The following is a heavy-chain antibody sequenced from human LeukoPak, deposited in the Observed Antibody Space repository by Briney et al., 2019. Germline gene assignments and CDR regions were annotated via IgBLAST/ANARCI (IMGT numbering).Heavy chain of an antibody. J-gene: IGHJ3*02. CDR1: GFTFSNAW. CDR2: IKSKTDGGTT. V-gene: IGHV3-15*01. CDR3: TTVNDEKQWLHAFDI. Sequence: PGGSLRLSCAASGFTFSNAWMSWVRQAPGKGLEWVGRIKSKTDGGTTDYAAPVKGRFTISRDDSKNTLYLQMNSLKTEDTAVYYCTTVNDEKQWLHAFDIWGQGTMVTVSS. D-gene: IGHD6-19*01.